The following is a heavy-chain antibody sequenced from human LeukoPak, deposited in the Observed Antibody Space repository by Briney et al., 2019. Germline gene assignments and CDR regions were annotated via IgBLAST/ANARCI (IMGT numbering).Heavy chain of an antibody. J-gene: IGHJ6*03. V-gene: IGHV3-30*02. D-gene: IGHD1-26*01. CDR1: GFTFTTYA. CDR2: IQYDGNTK. Sequence: PGGSLRLSCVASGFTFTTYAMHWVRQAPGKGLEWVAFIQYDGNTKYYVDSVKGRFTISRDTSKNTVFLQMSSLRADDTAVYCCAKRGGTYSYFYYMDVWGKGTTATVSS. CDR3: AKRGGTYSYFYYMDV.